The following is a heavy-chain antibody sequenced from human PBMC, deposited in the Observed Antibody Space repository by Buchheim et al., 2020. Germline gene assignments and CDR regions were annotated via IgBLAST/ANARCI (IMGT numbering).Heavy chain of an antibody. CDR3: ARNAADNFIVGVIDF. J-gene: IGHJ4*02. Sequence: QVQLQESGPGLVKPSETLSLSCTVSGGSISSGNYYWGWIRQSPGKGLEWIGCIAFGGNTYYNPSLKSRIRISLDTSQNQFSLRVTSVTAADTAVYYCARNAADNFIVGVIDFWGQGTL. CDR1: GGSISSGNYY. D-gene: IGHD1-26*01. CDR2: IAFGGNT. V-gene: IGHV4-39*07.